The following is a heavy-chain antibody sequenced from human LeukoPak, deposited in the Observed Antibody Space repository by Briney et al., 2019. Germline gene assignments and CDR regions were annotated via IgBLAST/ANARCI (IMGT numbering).Heavy chain of an antibody. CDR2: INPNSGGT. CDR1: GYTFTCYY. Sequence: ASVKVSCKASGYTFTCYYMHWVRQAPGQGLEWMGRINPNSGGTSYAQKFQGRVTMTRDTSISTAYMELSRLRSDDTAVYYCARERDKKYYYDSSGYYVLFYWGQGTLVTVSS. D-gene: IGHD3-22*01. CDR3: ARERDKKYYYDSSGYYVLFY. V-gene: IGHV1-2*06. J-gene: IGHJ4*02.